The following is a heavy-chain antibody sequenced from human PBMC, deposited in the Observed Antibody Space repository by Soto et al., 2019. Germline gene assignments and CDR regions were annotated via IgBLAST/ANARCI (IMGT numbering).Heavy chain of an antibody. CDR3: ADGGSIVVATRRRLDV. Sequence: QVQLQESGPTLVKPSETLSLTCTVSGGSIRSYCWTWIRQPPGEGLEWIGCICNSGPTNYNPSLKSQVAISIDTQKNQFSLQLSSVTVADTAFYYGADGGSIVVATRRRLDVRGKGTTVTVSS. CDR2: ICNSGPT. J-gene: IGHJ6*04. V-gene: IGHV4-4*07. D-gene: IGHD3-22*01. CDR1: GGSIRSYC.